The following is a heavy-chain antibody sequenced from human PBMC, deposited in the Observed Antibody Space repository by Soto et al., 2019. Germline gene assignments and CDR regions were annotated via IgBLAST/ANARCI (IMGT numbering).Heavy chain of an antibody. Sequence: KTSETLSLTCTVSGGSISSSSYYWGWIRQPPGKGLEWIGSIYYSGSTYYNPSLKSRVTISVDTSKNQFSLKLSSVTAADTAVYYCARHSGIVGATLQGGAFDIWGQGTMVTVSS. CDR1: GGSISSSSYY. CDR3: ARHSGIVGATLQGGAFDI. J-gene: IGHJ3*02. CDR2: IYYSGST. D-gene: IGHD1-26*01. V-gene: IGHV4-39*01.